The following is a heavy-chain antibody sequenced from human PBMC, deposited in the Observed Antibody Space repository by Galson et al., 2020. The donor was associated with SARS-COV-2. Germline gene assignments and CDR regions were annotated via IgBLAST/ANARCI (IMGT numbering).Heavy chain of an antibody. CDR2: IYYSGST. Sequence: SETLSLTCTVSGGSISSYYWSWIRQPPGKRLEWIGYIYYSGSTNYNPSLKSRVTISVDTSKNQFSLKLNSVTAADTAVYYCARDGQGAHYMDVWGKGTTVTVSS. V-gene: IGHV4-59*01. CDR1: GGSISSYY. CDR3: ARDGQGAHYMDV. J-gene: IGHJ6*03. D-gene: IGHD3-16*01.